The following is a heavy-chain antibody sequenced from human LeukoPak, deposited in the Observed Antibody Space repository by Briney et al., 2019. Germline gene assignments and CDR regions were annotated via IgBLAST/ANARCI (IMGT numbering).Heavy chain of an antibody. V-gene: IGHV4-61*05. J-gene: IGHJ4*02. D-gene: IGHD6-13*01. CDR2: IYYSGST. CDR1: GGSISSSSYY. CDR3: ARRVHSSSWSSYFDY. Sequence: PSETLSLTCTVSGGSISSSSYYWGWIRQPPGKGLEWIGYIYYSGSTSSNPSLRSRVTISVDKSKNQFSLKLSSVTAADTAVYYCARRVHSSSWSSYFDYWGQETLVTVSS.